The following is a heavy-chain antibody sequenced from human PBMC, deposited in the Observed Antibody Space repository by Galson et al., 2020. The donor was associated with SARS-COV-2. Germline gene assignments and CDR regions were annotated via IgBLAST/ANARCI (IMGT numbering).Heavy chain of an antibody. V-gene: IGHV4-31*03. J-gene: IGHJ5*02. Sequence: SETLSLTCTVSGGSISSGGYYWSWIRQHPGKGLEWIGYIYYSESTYYNPSLKSRVTISVDTSKNQFSLKLSSVTAADTAVYYCARTIRITIFGVVGPFDPWGQGTLVTVSS. D-gene: IGHD3-3*01. CDR2: IYYSEST. CDR3: ARTIRITIFGVVGPFDP. CDR1: GGSISSGGYY.